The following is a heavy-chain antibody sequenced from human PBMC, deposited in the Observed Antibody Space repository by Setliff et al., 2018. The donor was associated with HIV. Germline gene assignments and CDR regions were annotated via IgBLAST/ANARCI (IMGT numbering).Heavy chain of an antibody. CDR3: ARDLNRGYSGYVYNWFDP. V-gene: IGHV4-39*07. CDR1: GGSISSSSYY. Sequence: PSETLSLTCTVSGGSISSSSYYWGWIRQPPGKGLEWIGSIYYSGSTYYNPSLKNRVTISVDTLKNQFSMKLSSVIAADTAVYYCARDLNRGYSGYVYNWFDPWGQGTLVTVSS. J-gene: IGHJ5*02. CDR2: IYYSGST. D-gene: IGHD5-12*01.